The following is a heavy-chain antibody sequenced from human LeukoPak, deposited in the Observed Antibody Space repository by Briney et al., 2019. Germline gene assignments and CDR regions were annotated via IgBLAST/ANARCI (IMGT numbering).Heavy chain of an antibody. D-gene: IGHD6-19*01. Sequence: PGGSLRLSCAPSGFTFSSYAMSWVRQAPGKGLEWVSSISGSGGSTYYSDSVKGRFTMSRDNSKNTLYLQLNSLRAEDTAVYYCAKDRSSGWYDAFDIWGQGTMVIVSS. V-gene: IGHV3-23*01. J-gene: IGHJ3*02. CDR2: ISGSGGST. CDR1: GFTFSSYA. CDR3: AKDRSSGWYDAFDI.